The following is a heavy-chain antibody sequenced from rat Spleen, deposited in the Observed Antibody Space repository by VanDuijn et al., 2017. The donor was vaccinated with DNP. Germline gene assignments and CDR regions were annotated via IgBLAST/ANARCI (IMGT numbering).Heavy chain of an antibody. CDR2: INSAGRI. J-gene: IGHJ2*01. CDR1: GYSITRNYR. CDR3: ATEALDY. V-gene: IGHV3-3*01. Sequence: EVQLQESGPGLVESSQSLSLTCSVTGYSITRNYRWNWIRKFPGNKLEWMGYINSAGRINYNPSLRSRISITRDTSKNQFFLQVNSVTTEDTATYYCATEALDYWGQGVMVTVSS.